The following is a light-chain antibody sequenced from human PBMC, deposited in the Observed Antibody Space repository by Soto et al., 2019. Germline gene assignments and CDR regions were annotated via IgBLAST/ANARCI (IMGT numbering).Light chain of an antibody. J-gene: IGKJ1*01. CDR3: QQYYDAPQT. Sequence: DIVMTQSPDSLAVSLGERATIDSKSSQSLLSSPNNKNYLAWYQQKPGQPPKLLIYWASTRESGVPDRFTGSGSGTDFTLTISSLQAEDVAVYYCQQYYDAPQTFGRGTKVEIK. V-gene: IGKV4-1*01. CDR2: WAS. CDR1: QSLLSSPNNKNY.